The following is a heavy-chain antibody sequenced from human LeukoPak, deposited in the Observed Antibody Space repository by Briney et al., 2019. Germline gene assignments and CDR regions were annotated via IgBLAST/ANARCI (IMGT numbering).Heavy chain of an antibody. D-gene: IGHD6-19*01. V-gene: IGHV3-21*01. J-gene: IGHJ5*02. CDR2: ISNSSSYI. Sequence: GGSLRLSCAASGFTFSSYSMNWVRQAPGKGLEWFSSISNSSSYIYYADSVKGRFTISRDNAKNSLYLQMNSLRAEDTAVYYCARGPRAVKQWPKDWFDPWGQGTLVTVSS. CDR1: GFTFSSYS. CDR3: ARGPRAVKQWPKDWFDP.